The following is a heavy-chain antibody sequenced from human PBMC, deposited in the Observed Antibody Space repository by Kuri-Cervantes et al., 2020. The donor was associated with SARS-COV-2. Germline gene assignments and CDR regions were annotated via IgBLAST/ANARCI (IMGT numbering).Heavy chain of an antibody. CDR2: IYYSGST. CDR1: GGSISSYY. V-gene: IGHV4-59*12. D-gene: IGHD5-18*01. Sequence: GSLRLSCTVSGGSISSYYWSWIRQPPGKGLEWIGYIYYSGSTNYDPSLKSRVTISVDTSKNQFSLKLSSVTAADTAVYYCAGRGHSYGYEGYYYYMDVWGKGTTVTVSS. J-gene: IGHJ6*03. CDR3: AGRGHSYGYEGYYYYMDV.